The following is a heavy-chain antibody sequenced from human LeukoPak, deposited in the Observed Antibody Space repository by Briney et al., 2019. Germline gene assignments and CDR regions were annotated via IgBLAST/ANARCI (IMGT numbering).Heavy chain of an antibody. CDR2: ISSSSSI. Sequence: PGGSLRPSCAASGFTFSSYSMNWVGQAPGKRLEWVSNISSSSSIYYADSVKGRFTISRDNAKNSLYLQMNSLRAEDTAVYYCARARQGASRGAFDIWGQGTMVTVSP. D-gene: IGHD1-26*01. J-gene: IGHJ3*02. CDR3: ARARQGASRGAFDI. V-gene: IGHV3-48*01. CDR1: GFTFSSYS.